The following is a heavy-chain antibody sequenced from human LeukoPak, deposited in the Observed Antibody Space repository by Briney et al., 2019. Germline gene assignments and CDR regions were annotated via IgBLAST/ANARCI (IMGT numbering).Heavy chain of an antibody. J-gene: IGHJ4*02. Sequence: GGSLRLSCAASGFTFSSSDTHWVRQATGKGLEWVSGISSGGATFYAGSVRGRFTISRGNAKNFLYLQMNSLRAEDTAMYHCVTGAEGWAYWGQGALVTVSS. V-gene: IGHV3-13*01. CDR2: ISSGGAT. CDR3: VTGAEGWAY. D-gene: IGHD1-26*01. CDR1: GFTFSSSD.